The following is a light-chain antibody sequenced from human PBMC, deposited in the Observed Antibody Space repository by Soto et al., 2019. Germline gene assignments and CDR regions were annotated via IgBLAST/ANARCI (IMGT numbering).Light chain of an antibody. V-gene: IGKV3-15*01. Sequence: EIVMTQSPASLSVSPGERATLSCRASRSIGKNLAWYQQKPGQSPRFLIYDASTRATGIPARFSGSGSGTDFTLTISSLQSEDAATYYWQQYDDWPGVTFGPGTKVEIK. J-gene: IGKJ3*01. CDR3: QQYDDWPGVT. CDR1: RSIGKN. CDR2: DAS.